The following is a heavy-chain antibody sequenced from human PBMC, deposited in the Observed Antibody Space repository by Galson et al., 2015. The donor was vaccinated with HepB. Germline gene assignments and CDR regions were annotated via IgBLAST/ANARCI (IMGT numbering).Heavy chain of an antibody. Sequence: SVKVSCKASGYTFTSYHMHWVRQAPGQGLEWMGIINPSGGSTSYAQKFQGRVTITADESTSTAYMELSSLRSEDTAVYYCARPDMRGYSYGFSRAFDIWGQGTMVTVSS. CDR3: ARPDMRGYSYGFSRAFDI. D-gene: IGHD5-18*01. J-gene: IGHJ3*02. CDR2: INPSGGST. CDR1: GYTFTSYH. V-gene: IGHV1-46*01.